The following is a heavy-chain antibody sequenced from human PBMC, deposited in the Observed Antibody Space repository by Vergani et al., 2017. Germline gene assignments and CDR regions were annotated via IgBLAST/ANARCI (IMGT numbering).Heavy chain of an antibody. D-gene: IGHD1-26*01. CDR2: ISSSSSTI. CDR3: ARGSGSYVRN. J-gene: IGHJ4*02. V-gene: IGHV3-48*04. Sequence: EVQLVESGGGLVQPGGSLRLACAASGFTFSSYSMNWVRQAPGKGLEWVSYISSSSSTIYYADSVKGRFTISRDNAKNSLYLQMNSLRAEDTAVYYCARGSGSYVRNWGQGTLVTVSS. CDR1: GFTFSSYS.